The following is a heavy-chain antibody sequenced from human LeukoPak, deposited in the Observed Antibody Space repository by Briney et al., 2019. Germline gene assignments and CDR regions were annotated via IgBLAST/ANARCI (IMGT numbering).Heavy chain of an antibody. V-gene: IGHV3-30-3*01. CDR3: TRRGGGGDFDY. CDR1: GFAFNTYA. Sequence: GGSLRLSCVASGFAFNTYAVHWVRQAPGKGLEWVAVISFDSNTRHYTDSVRGRFTISRDNSKNTLYLQMNGLRTDDTAMYFCTRRGGGGDFDYWGQGTLVTVSS. J-gene: IGHJ4*02. CDR2: ISFDSNTR. D-gene: IGHD3-10*01.